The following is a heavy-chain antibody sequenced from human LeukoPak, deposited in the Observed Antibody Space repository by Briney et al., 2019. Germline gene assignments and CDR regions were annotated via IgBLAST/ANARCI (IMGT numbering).Heavy chain of an antibody. D-gene: IGHD3-10*01. CDR3: ARSLGSYTASLTGY. V-gene: IGHV3-7*01. CDR1: GFTFSSDW. Sequence: GGSLRLSCAASGFTFSSDWMNWVRQAPGKGLEWVAIIKQDGSEKYHVDSVKGRFTISRDNAKNSVFLQMDSLRAEDTAVYYCARSLGSYTASLTGYWGQGTLVTVSS. J-gene: IGHJ4*02. CDR2: IKQDGSEK.